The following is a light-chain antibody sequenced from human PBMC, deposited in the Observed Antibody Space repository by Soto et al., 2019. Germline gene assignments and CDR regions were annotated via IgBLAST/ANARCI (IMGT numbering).Light chain of an antibody. Sequence: EILMTQSPATLSVSPGDRVTLSCRASQSVDINLDWYQQRSGQAPRLLIYGASTMATDMPGRFSGSGSGTEFTLTISSLQSEDFAVYYCQQYKSWPHTFGRGTKLEIK. CDR3: QQYKSWPHT. CDR1: QSVDIN. CDR2: GAS. V-gene: IGKV3-15*01. J-gene: IGKJ1*01.